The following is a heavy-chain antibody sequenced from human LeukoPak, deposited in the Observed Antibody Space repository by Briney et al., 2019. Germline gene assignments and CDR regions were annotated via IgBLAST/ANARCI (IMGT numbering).Heavy chain of an antibody. J-gene: IGHJ4*02. Sequence: PGRSLRLSCAASGFTFSSYGMHWVRQAPGKGLEWVAVISYDGSNKYYADSVKGRFTISRDNSKNTLYLQMNSLRAEDTAVYYCARELKTGWIDYWGQGTLVTVSS. V-gene: IGHV3-30*03. CDR2: ISYDGSNK. D-gene: IGHD1-1*01. CDR3: ARELKTGWIDY. CDR1: GFTFSSYG.